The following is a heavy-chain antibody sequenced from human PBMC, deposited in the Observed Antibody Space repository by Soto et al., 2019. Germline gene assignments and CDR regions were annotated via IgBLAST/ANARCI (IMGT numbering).Heavy chain of an antibody. CDR3: ARDGGVIIAAATGGGYGLDV. V-gene: IGHV3-11*06. CDR2: ISRRGNYT. D-gene: IGHD2-2*01. Sequence: HVQMVESGGDLVKPGGSLRLSCAVSGFTFSDYYMSWIRQAPEKGLEWAAYISRRGNYTNYAASVRGRFTISRDNVKNSLFLQMDSLRDEDTAVYYCARDGGVIIAAATGGGYGLDVWGQGTTVIVSS. CDR1: GFTFSDYY. J-gene: IGHJ6*02.